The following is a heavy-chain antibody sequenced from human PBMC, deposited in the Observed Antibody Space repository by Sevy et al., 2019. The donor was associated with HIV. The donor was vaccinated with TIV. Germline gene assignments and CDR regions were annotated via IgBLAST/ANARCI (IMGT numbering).Heavy chain of an antibody. CDR3: AGENAWGRGYS. J-gene: IGHJ4*02. D-gene: IGHD3-10*01. Sequence: SETLSLTCTVSGGSITSLYWNWIRQPPGKGLEWIANIYYNGHINYNPSLKRRVTLSLDTSKNQFSLGLSSVTAAETAMYYCAGENAWGRGYSWGQGTLVTVSS. V-gene: IGHV4-59*08. CDR1: GGSITSLY. CDR2: IYYNGHI.